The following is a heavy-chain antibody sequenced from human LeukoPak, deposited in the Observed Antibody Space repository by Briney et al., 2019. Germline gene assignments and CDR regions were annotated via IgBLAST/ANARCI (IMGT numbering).Heavy chain of an antibody. D-gene: IGHD3-10*01. CDR3: ARLSLLWFGELSSFDY. CDR2: IKQDGGEK. Sequence: GGSLRLSCAASGFTFSSYWMSWVRQAPGKGLEWVANIKQDGGEKYYVDSVKGRFTISRDNAKNSLYLQMNSLRAEDTAVYYCARLSLLWFGELSSFDYWGQGTLVTVSS. CDR1: GFTFSSYW. V-gene: IGHV3-7*01. J-gene: IGHJ4*02.